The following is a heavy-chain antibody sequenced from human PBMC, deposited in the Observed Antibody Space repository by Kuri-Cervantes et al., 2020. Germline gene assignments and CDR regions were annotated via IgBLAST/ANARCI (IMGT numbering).Heavy chain of an antibody. V-gene: IGHV4-34*01. CDR1: GGSFSGYY. CDR3: ARYGHYSNSRFDY. CDR2: INHSGST. Sequence: SETLSLTCAVYGGSFSGYYWSWIRQPPGKGLEWIGEINHSGSTNYNPSLKSRVTISVDTSKNQFSLKLSSVTAADTAVYYCARYGHYSNSRFDYWGQGTLVTVSS. J-gene: IGHJ4*02. D-gene: IGHD4-11*01.